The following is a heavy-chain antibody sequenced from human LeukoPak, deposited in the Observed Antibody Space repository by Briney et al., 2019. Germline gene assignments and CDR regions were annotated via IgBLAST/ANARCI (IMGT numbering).Heavy chain of an antibody. CDR1: GGSISSYY. V-gene: IGHV4-59*01. CDR3: ARGNIAVAGVIDS. J-gene: IGHJ4*02. CDR2: IYYSGST. D-gene: IGHD6-19*01. Sequence: SETLSLTCTVSGGSISSYYWSWIRQPPGKGLEWIGYIYYSGSTNYNPSLKSRVTISVDTSKNQFSLKLTSVTAADTAVYYCARGNIAVAGVIDSWGQGTLVTVSS.